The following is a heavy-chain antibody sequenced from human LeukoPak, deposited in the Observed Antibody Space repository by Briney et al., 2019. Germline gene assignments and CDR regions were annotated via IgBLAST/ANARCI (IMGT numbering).Heavy chain of an antibody. D-gene: IGHD3-3*01. CDR3: AKDFPPWSGPNAFDI. J-gene: IGHJ3*02. CDR1: GFTFSSYA. CDR2: ISGSGYST. V-gene: IGHV3-23*01. Sequence: PGGSLRLSCEASGFTFSSYAMNWVRQAPGKGLAWVSSISGSGYSTYYADSVKGRFTISRDNSENTLYLQMNSLRAEDTAIFYCAKDFPPWSGPNAFDIWGQGTMVTVSS.